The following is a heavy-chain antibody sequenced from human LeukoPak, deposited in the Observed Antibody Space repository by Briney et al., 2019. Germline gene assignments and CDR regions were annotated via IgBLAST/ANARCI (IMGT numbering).Heavy chain of an antibody. V-gene: IGHV3-23*01. J-gene: IGHJ5*02. CDR2: ISGGGGST. Sequence: GGSLRLSCAASGFTFASYAMSWVRQAPGKGLEWVSAISGGGGSTYYADSVKGRFTISRDNSKNTLYVQMNSLRAEDTALYYCAKESGIAVDGNNRFDPWGQGTLVTVSS. CDR3: AKESGIAVDGNNRFDP. CDR1: GFTFASYA. D-gene: IGHD6-19*01.